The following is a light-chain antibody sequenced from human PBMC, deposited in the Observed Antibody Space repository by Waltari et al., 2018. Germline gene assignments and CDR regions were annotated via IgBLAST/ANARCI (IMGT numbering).Light chain of an antibody. CDR3: SSYADNTWI. CDR2: EVT. J-gene: IGLJ2*01. CDR1: SSDVGAYNY. Sequence: QSALPQPPSASGSPGQSVTISCTGTSSDVGAYNYVSWYQQPPGKAPKLMIYEVTKRPSGVPDRFSGSKSGNTASLTVSGLQAEDEADYYCSSYADNTWIFGGGTKLTVL. V-gene: IGLV2-8*01.